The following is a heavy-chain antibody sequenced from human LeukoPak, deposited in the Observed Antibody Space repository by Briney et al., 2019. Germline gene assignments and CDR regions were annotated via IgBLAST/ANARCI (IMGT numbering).Heavy chain of an antibody. CDR3: ATAYGTLALDV. CDR1: GYTFTSYD. CDR2: VDPEDGET. J-gene: IGHJ6*04. Sequence: ASVKVSCKASGYTFTSYDINWVRQATGQGLEWMGLVDPEDGETIYAEKFQGRVTITADTSTDTAYMELSSLRSEDTAVYYCATAYGTLALDVWGKGTTVTVSS. V-gene: IGHV1-69-2*01. D-gene: IGHD1-1*01.